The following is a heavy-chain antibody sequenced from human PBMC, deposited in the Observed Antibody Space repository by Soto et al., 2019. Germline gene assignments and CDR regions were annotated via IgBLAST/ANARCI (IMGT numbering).Heavy chain of an antibody. J-gene: IGHJ4*02. Sequence: GGSLRLSCAASGFTFSNAWMNWVRQAPGKGLEWVGRIKSKTVGGTTDYAGHVKGRFTISRDDSKNTLYLQMNSLKTVDTAVYYCTTARIITMIVVVSGFDPWGQGTLVTVSS. D-gene: IGHD3-22*01. CDR3: TTARIITMIVVVSGFDP. V-gene: IGHV3-15*07. CDR1: GFTFSNAW. CDR2: IKSKTVGGTT.